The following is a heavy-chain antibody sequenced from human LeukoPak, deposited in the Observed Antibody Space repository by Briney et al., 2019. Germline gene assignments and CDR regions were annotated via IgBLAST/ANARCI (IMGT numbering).Heavy chain of an antibody. CDR3: AKSSVNGYSGYVHPGVDY. CDR2: ISGSGGST. Sequence: GGTLRLSCAASGFTFSSYGMSWVRQAPGKGLEWVSAISGSGGSTYYADSVKGRFTISRDNSKNTLYLQMNSLRAEDSAVYYCAKSSVNGYSGYVHPGVDYWGQGTLVTVSS. CDR1: GFTFSSYG. J-gene: IGHJ4*02. D-gene: IGHD5-12*01. V-gene: IGHV3-23*01.